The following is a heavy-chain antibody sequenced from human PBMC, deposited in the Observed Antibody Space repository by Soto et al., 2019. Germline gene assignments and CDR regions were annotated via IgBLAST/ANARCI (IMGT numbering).Heavy chain of an antibody. V-gene: IGHV1-69*13. D-gene: IGHD3-16*02. Sequence: SVKVSCKASGGTFSSYAISWVRQAPGQGLERMGGIIPISGTANYAQKFQGRVTITADESTSTAYMELSSLRSVDTAVYYCAILFYYYVWGSYRHFNWFDPWGQGTLVTVSS. CDR2: IIPISGTA. CDR3: AILFYYYVWGSYRHFNWFDP. J-gene: IGHJ5*02. CDR1: GGTFSSYA.